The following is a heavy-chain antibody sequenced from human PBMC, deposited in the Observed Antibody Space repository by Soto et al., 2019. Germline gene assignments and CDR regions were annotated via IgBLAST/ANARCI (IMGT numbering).Heavy chain of an antibody. CDR1: GFTFSSYW. CDR3: AKAYGLYPASFDY. D-gene: IGHD2-8*01. V-gene: IGHV3-7*03. Sequence: GGSLRLSCAASGFTFSSYWMSWVRQAPGKGLEWVANIKQDGSEKYYVDSVKGRFTISRDNAKNSLYLQMNSPRAEDTAVYYCAKAYGLYPASFDYWGQGTLVTVSS. CDR2: IKQDGSEK. J-gene: IGHJ4*02.